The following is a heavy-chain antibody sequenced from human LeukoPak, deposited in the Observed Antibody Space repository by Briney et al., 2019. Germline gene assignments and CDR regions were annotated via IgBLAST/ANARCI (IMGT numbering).Heavy chain of an antibody. J-gene: IGHJ6*02. CDR1: GGSISSYY. V-gene: IGHV4-59*01. D-gene: IGHD3-10*01. CDR3: ARVTWFGELYYYYGMDV. CDR2: IYNSGNT. Sequence: SETLSLTCTVSGGSISSYYWSWIRQPPGKGLEWVGYIYNSGNTNYNPSLKSRVTISVDTSKNQFSLRLSSVTAADTAVYYCARVTWFGELYYYYGMDVWGQGTTVTVSS.